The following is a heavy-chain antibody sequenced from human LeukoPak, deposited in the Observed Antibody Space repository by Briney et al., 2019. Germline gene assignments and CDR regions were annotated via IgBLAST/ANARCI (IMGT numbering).Heavy chain of an antibody. CDR2: IYYSGST. CDR3: ARDLPKVYYDILTGYYGGMDV. D-gene: IGHD3-9*01. Sequence: SETLSLTCTVSGGSISSYYWSWIRQPPGKGLEWIGYIYYSGSTNYNPSLKSRVTISVDTSKNQFSPKLSSVTAADTAVYYCARDLPKVYYDILTGYYGGMDVWGQGTTVTVSS. J-gene: IGHJ6*02. V-gene: IGHV4-59*12. CDR1: GGSISSYY.